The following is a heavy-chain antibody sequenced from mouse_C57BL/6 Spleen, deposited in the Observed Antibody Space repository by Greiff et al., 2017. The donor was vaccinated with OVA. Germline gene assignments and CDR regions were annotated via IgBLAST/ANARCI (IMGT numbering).Heavy chain of an antibody. D-gene: IGHD1-1*01. V-gene: IGHV5-15*01. J-gene: IGHJ2*01. Sequence: EVMLVESGGGLVQPGGSLKLSCAASGFTFSDYGMAWVRQAPRKGPEWVAFISNLAYSIYYADTVTGRFTISRENAKNTLYLEMSSLRSEDTAMYYCARQGKDYGSSFDYWGQGTTLTVSS. CDR2: ISNLAYSI. CDR3: ARQGKDYGSSFDY. CDR1: GFTFSDYG.